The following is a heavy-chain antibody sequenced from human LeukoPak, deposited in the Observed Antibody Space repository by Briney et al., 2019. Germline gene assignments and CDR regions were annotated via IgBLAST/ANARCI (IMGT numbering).Heavy chain of an antibody. CDR3: ARWRITMVRGGLDY. CDR1: GFTFSSYG. D-gene: IGHD3-10*01. Sequence: GGSLRLSCAASGFTFSSYGMHWVRQAPGKGLEWVAVIWYDGSNKYYADSVKGRFTISRGNSKNTLYLQMNSLRAEDTAVYYCARWRITMVRGGLDYWGQGTLVTVSS. J-gene: IGHJ4*02. CDR2: IWYDGSNK. V-gene: IGHV3-33*01.